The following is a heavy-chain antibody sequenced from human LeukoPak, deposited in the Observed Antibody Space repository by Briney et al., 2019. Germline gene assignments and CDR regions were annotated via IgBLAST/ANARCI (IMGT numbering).Heavy chain of an antibody. V-gene: IGHV3-30-3*01. CDR3: ARALSPFDY. Sequence: GRSLRLSCAASGFTFSSYAMHWVRQAPGKGLEWVAVISYDGSNKYYADSVKGRFTISRDNSKNTLYLQMNSLRAEDMAVYYCARALSPFDYWGQGTLVTVSS. J-gene: IGHJ4*02. CDR1: GFTFSSYA. CDR2: ISYDGSNK.